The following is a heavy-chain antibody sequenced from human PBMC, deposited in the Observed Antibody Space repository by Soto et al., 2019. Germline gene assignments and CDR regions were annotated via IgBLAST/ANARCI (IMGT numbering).Heavy chain of an antibody. CDR3: VKEMESYGGCISFAY. Sequence: ASVKVSCKASGYTFTIYCLSWVRQAPGQGLEWMGWISAYNGNTNYVQSLQDKVSMTRDTSTSTVYMELRILTSDDTAVYYYVKEMESYGGCISFAYWGQGTPVTVS. D-gene: IGHD3-16*01. CDR2: ISAYNGNT. J-gene: IGHJ4*02. V-gene: IGHV1-18*04. CDR1: GYTFTIYC.